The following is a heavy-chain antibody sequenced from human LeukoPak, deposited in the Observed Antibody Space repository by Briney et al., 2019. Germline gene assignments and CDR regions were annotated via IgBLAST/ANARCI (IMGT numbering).Heavy chain of an antibody. J-gene: IGHJ4*02. CDR3: AKDQEWDSGYSYGSDY. V-gene: IGHV4-59*01. CDR1: GGSISSYY. CDR2: LSTSGRT. D-gene: IGHD5-18*01. Sequence: PSETLSLTCTVSGGSISSYYWSWIRQPPGKGLEWVGYLSTSGRTNSNPSLKSRVTTSADTSKNHFSLKLSSVTAADTAVYYCAKDQEWDSGYSYGSDYWGQGTLVTVSS.